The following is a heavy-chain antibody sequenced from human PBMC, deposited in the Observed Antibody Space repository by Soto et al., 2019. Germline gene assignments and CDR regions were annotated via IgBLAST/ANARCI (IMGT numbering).Heavy chain of an antibody. D-gene: IGHD6-6*01. V-gene: IGHV1-2*04. Sequence: QVQLVQSGAEVKTPGASVKVSCKASGYTFTGYYMHWVRQAPGQGLEWMGWINPNSGGTNYAQKFQGWVTMTRDTSISTAYRELSRLRSDVTAVYYCAREPEQLVRGYYGMDVWGQGTTVTVS. CDR2: INPNSGGT. CDR3: AREPEQLVRGYYGMDV. J-gene: IGHJ6*02. CDR1: GYTFTGYY.